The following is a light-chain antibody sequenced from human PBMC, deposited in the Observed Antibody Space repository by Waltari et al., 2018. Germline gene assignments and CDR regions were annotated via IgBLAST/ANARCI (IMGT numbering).Light chain of an antibody. J-gene: IGKJ4*01. V-gene: IGKV1-5*03. Sequence: DIQMTQSPSTLSASVGDRVTITCRASQSISSWLAWYQQKPGKAPKLLIYKASTLESGVPSRFSGSGSGTEFTLTISSLQPDDFATXYXXXYHXYSLTFGGGTKVEIK. CDR3: XXYHXYSLT. CDR1: QSISSW. CDR2: KAS.